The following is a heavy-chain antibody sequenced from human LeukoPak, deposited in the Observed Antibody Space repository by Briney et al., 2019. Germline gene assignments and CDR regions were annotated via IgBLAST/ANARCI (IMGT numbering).Heavy chain of an antibody. CDR3: AMGYSGYDLGAFDI. J-gene: IGHJ3*02. CDR1: GFTFSSYA. V-gene: IGHV3-23*01. Sequence: GGSLRLSCAASGFTFSSYAMSWVRQAPGKGLEWVSAISGSGGSTYYADSVKGRFTISRDNSKNTLYLQTNSLRAEDTAVYYCAMGYSGYDLGAFDIWGQGTMVTVSS. CDR2: ISGSGGST. D-gene: IGHD5-12*01.